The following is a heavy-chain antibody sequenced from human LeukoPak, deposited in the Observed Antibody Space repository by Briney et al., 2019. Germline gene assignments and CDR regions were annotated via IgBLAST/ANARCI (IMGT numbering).Heavy chain of an antibody. CDR2: IKQDGSEK. Sequence: GGSLRLSCAASGFTFSSYWMSWVRQAPGKGLEWVASIKQDGSEKYYVDSVKGRFTISRDNAKNSLYLQMNSLRAEDTAVYYCARDLVGYDSTPAGFDYWGQGTLVTVSS. CDR3: ARDLVGYDSTPAGFDY. CDR1: GFTFSSYW. D-gene: IGHD3-22*01. J-gene: IGHJ4*02. V-gene: IGHV3-7*01.